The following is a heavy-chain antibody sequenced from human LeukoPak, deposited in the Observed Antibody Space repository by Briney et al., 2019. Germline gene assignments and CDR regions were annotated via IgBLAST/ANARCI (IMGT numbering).Heavy chain of an antibody. J-gene: IGHJ6*02. CDR3: ARRYCSSTSCHTPHYYYYGMDV. Sequence: GASVKVSCTASGGTFSSYAISWVRQAPGQGLEWMGGIIPIFGTANYAQKFQGRVTITADESTSTAYMELSSLRSEDTAVYYCARRYCSSTSCHTPHYYYYGMDVWGQGTTVTVSS. CDR2: IIPIFGTA. CDR1: GGTFSSYA. V-gene: IGHV1-69*01. D-gene: IGHD2-2*02.